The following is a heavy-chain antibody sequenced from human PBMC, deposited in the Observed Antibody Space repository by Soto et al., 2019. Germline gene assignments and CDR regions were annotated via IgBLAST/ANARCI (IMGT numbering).Heavy chain of an antibody. V-gene: IGHV1-69*13. Sequence: GASVKVSCKASGGTFSSYAISWVRQAPGQGLEWMGGIIPIFGTANYAQKFQGRVTITADESTSTAYMELSSLRSEDTAVYYCASLGRVRGVTPTAASFDYWGQGTLVTVSS. CDR3: ASLGRVRGVTPTAASFDY. CDR1: GGTFSSYA. CDR2: IIPIFGTA. D-gene: IGHD3-10*01. J-gene: IGHJ4*02.